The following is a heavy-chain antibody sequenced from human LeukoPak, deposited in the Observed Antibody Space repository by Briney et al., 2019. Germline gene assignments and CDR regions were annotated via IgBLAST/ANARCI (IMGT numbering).Heavy chain of an antibody. CDR2: ISGSGGST. J-gene: IGHJ4*02. CDR3: AKPRNSELRSPLDYYFDY. CDR1: GFTFSSYA. D-gene: IGHD1-7*01. Sequence: TGGSLRLSCAASGFTFSSYAMSWVRQAPGKGLEWVSAISGSGGSTYYADSVKGRFTISRDNSKNTLYLQMDSLRAEDTAVYYCAKPRNSELRSPLDYYFDYWGQGTLVTVSS. V-gene: IGHV3-23*01.